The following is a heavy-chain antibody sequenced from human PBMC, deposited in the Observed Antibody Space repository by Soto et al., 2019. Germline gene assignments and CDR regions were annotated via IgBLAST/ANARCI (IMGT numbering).Heavy chain of an antibody. D-gene: IGHD3-22*01. CDR3: ARISYDSLYFDY. V-gene: IGHV2-26*01. Sequence: EAGPTLVNPTETLTLTCTVSGFSLSNARMGVSWIRQPPGKALEWLAHIFSNDEKSYSTSLKSRLTISKDTSKSQVVLTMTNMDPVDTATYYCARISYDSLYFDYWGQGTLVTVSS. CDR2: IFSNDEK. CDR1: GFSLSNARMG. J-gene: IGHJ4*02.